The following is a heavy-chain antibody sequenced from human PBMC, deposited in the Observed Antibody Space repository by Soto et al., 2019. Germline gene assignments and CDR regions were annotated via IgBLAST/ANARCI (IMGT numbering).Heavy chain of an antibody. CDR1: GFTFSSYW. J-gene: IGHJ4*02. V-gene: IGHV3-7*01. CDR3: ARDWEPNYDFWSGYYRLLIFYYFDY. Sequence: PGGSLRLSCAASGFTFSSYWMSWVRQAPGKGLEWVANIKQDGSEKYYVDSVKGRFTISRDNAKNSLYLQMNSLRAEDTAVYYCARDWEPNYDFWSGYYRLLIFYYFDYWGQGTLVTVSS. D-gene: IGHD3-3*01. CDR2: IKQDGSEK.